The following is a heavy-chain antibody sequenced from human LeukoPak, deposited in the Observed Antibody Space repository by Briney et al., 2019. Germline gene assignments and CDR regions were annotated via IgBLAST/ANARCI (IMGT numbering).Heavy chain of an antibody. CDR2: ISDIGSI. Sequence: PETLSLTRADPGGSTSSYYWSRIRHPPRKGLEWRAYISDIGSINYNPPPQCRATIPLQTTTHKFSLKLSSATAADTAVYYCAGHHHRNTVDFWGQGTLVTVSS. CDR1: GGSTSSYY. J-gene: IGHJ4*02. D-gene: IGHD2/OR15-2a*01. CDR3: AGHHHRNTVDF. V-gene: IGHV4-59*08.